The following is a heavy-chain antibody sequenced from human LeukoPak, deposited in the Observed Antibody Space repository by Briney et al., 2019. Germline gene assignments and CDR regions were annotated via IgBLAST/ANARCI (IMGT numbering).Heavy chain of an antibody. J-gene: IGHJ3*02. CDR3: ARGYGDNSGAFDI. CDR2: IYYSGRT. V-gene: IGHV4-30-2*01. CDR1: GGPIMVAAYS. D-gene: IGHD4-23*01. Sequence: PSETLSLTCTVSGGPIMVAAYSWGWIRQPPGKGLEWIGYIYYSGRTYYNPSLKSRVTISLDRSKNQFSLKLSSVTAADTAVYFCARGYGDNSGAFDIWGQGTLVTVSS.